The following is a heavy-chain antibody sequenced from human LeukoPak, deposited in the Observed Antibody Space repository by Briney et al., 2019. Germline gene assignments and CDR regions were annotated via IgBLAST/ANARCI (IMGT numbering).Heavy chain of an antibody. V-gene: IGHV1-46*01. J-gene: IGHJ4*02. CDR3: ARSPRFPQATPAQGYFDY. CDR2: INPSGGST. Sequence: ASVKVSCKASGYTFTSYYMHWVRQAPGQGLEWMGIINPSGGSTSYAQEFQGRVTMTRDMSTSTVYMELSSLRSEDTAVYYCARSPRFPQATPAQGYFDYWGQGTLVTVSS. D-gene: IGHD2-15*01. CDR1: GYTFTSYY.